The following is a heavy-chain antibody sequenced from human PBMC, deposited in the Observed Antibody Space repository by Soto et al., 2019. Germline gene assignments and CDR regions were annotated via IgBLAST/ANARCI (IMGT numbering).Heavy chain of an antibody. V-gene: IGHV1-69*13. CDR1: GGTFSSYA. D-gene: IGHD6-19*01. CDR3: ARDDIAVAGRRWFDP. Sequence: SVKVSCKASGGTFSSYAISWVRQAPGQGLEWMGGIIPIFGTANYAQKFQGRVTITADESTSTAYMELSSLRSEDTAVYYCARDDIAVAGRRWFDPWGHGTLVTVSS. J-gene: IGHJ5*02. CDR2: IIPIFGTA.